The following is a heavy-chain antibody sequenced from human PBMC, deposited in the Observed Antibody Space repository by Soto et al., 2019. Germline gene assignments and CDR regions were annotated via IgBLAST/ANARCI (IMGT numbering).Heavy chain of an antibody. V-gene: IGHV5-51*01. Sequence: PGESLKISCKDSGSSFTNYWISWVRQMPGKGLEWMGIIYPGDSDTRYNPSFQGQVTISADKSINTAYVQWGSLKASDTGMYFCARHITTGTNGPHYGMAVSAQGTTVPVSS. CDR1: GSSFTNYW. D-gene: IGHD1-1*01. J-gene: IGHJ6*02. CDR2: IYPGDSDT. CDR3: ARHITTGTNGPHYGMAV.